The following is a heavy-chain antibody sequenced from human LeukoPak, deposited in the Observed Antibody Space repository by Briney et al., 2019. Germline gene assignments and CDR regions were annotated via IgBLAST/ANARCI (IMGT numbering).Heavy chain of an antibody. J-gene: IGHJ4*02. V-gene: IGHV4-59*08. D-gene: IGHD6-13*01. CDR1: GGSISNYY. Sequence: SETLSLTCTVSGGSISNYYWSWIRQPPGKGLEWIAYINYSGNTDYNPSLKSRVTISVDTSKNHLSLKLNSVTAADTAVYYCARLNVLNSSVLHHFDHWGQGTLVTVSS. CDR2: INYSGNT. CDR3: ARLNVLNSSVLHHFDH.